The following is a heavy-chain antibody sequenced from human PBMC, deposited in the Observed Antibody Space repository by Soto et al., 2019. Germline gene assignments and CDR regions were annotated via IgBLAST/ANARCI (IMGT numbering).Heavy chain of an antibody. CDR3: ARGLLYRAAKESRDYYYYGMDV. CDR2: IIPIFGTA. CDR1: GGTFSSYV. V-gene: IGHV1-69*13. D-gene: IGHD5-12*01. J-gene: IGHJ6*02. Sequence: ASVKVSCKASGGTFSSYVISWVRQAPGQGLECMGGIIPIFGTANYAQKFQGRVTITADESTSTAYMELSSLRSEDTAVYYCARGLLYRAAKESRDYYYYGMDVWGQGTTVTVSS.